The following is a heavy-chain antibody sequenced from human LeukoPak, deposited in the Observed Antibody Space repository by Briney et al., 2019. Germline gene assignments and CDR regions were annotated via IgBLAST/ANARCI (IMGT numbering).Heavy chain of an antibody. J-gene: IGHJ4*02. Sequence: PSETLSLTCTVSGGSISSSSYYWGWIRQPPGKGLEWIGSIYYSGSTYYNPSLKSRVTISVDTSKNQFSLKLSSVTAADTAVYYCARRHHCSSTSCYVNFDYWGQGTLVTVSS. V-gene: IGHV4-39*01. CDR2: IYYSGST. D-gene: IGHD2-2*01. CDR3: ARRHHCSSTSCYVNFDY. CDR1: GGSISSSSYY.